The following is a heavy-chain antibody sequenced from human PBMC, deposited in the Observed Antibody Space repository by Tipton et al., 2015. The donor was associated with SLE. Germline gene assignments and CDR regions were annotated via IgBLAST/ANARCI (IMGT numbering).Heavy chain of an antibody. CDR1: GGSFSGYY. D-gene: IGHD1-7*01. V-gene: IGHV4-34*01. CDR3: ARVGGSTDAGTRY. CDR2: INHSGST. J-gene: IGHJ4*02. Sequence: LRLSCAVYGGSFSGYYWSWIRRPPGKGLEWIGEINHSGSTNYNPSLKSRVTISVDTSKNQFSLKLSSVTAADTAVYYCARVGGSTDAGTRYWGQGTLVTVSS.